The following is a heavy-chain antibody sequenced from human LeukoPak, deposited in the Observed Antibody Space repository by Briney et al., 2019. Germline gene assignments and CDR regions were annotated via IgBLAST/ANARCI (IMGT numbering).Heavy chain of an antibody. CDR2: INPSGGST. D-gene: IGHD6-13*01. J-gene: IGHJ5*02. Sequence: GASVKVSCKASGYTFTSYYRHWVRQAPGQGLEWMGIINPSGGSTSYAQKFQGRVTMTRDTSTSTVYMELSSLRSEDTAVYYCAREGQQPGFDPWGQGTLVTVSS. CDR3: AREGQQPGFDP. V-gene: IGHV1-46*01. CDR1: GYTFTSYY.